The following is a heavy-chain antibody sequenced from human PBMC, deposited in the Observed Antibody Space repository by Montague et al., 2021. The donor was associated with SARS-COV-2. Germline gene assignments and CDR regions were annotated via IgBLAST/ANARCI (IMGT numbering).Heavy chain of an antibody. CDR3: ARYSSGWRVGGIDY. CDR1: GGSISSSSYY. V-gene: IGHV4-39*01. CDR2: IYYSGST. Sequence: SETPSLTCTVSGGSISSSSYYWGWIRQPPGKGLEWIGSIYYSGSTYYNPSLKSRVTISVDTSKNQFSLKLSSVTAADTAVYYCARYSSGWRVGGIDYWGQGTLVTVSS. D-gene: IGHD6-19*01. J-gene: IGHJ4*02.